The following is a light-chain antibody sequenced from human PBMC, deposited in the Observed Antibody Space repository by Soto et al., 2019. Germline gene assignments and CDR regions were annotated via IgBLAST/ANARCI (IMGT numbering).Light chain of an antibody. Sequence: QSVLTQPPSVSGAPGQRVTISCTESSSNIGAGYDVHWYQQLPGTAPKLLIYGNSNRPSGVPDRFSGSKSGTSASLAITGRQAEDEADYYCQSYDSSLSGWVFGGGTKLTVL. CDR1: SSNIGAGYD. V-gene: IGLV1-40*01. CDR2: GNS. CDR3: QSYDSSLSGWV. J-gene: IGLJ3*02.